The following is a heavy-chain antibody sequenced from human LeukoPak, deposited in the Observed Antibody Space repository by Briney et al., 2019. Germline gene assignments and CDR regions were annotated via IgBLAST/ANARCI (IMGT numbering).Heavy chain of an antibody. D-gene: IGHD6-19*01. CDR1: GYSFTTYW. V-gene: IGHV5-51*01. CDR3: ARRSSGWGRDFDY. Sequence: GESLKISCKGSGYSFTTYWIGWVRQMPGKGLEWMGIIYPDDFDTRYSPSFQGQVTISADKSISTAYLQWSSLRASDTAMYYCARRSSGWGRDFDYWGQGTLVTVSS. CDR2: IYPDDFDT. J-gene: IGHJ4*02.